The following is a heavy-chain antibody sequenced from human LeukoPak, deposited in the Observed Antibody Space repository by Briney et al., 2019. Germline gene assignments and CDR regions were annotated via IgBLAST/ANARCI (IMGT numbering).Heavy chain of an antibody. Sequence: SVKGSCKASGGTFSSYAISWVRQAPGQGLEWMGGIIPIFGTANYAQKFQGRVTITADESTSTAYMELSSLRSEDTAVYYCARATMIVVVITTKPSYYGMDVWGQGTTVTVSS. CDR3: ARATMIVVVITTKPSYYGMDV. CDR2: IIPIFGTA. CDR1: GGTFSSYA. J-gene: IGHJ6*02. D-gene: IGHD3-22*01. V-gene: IGHV1-69*13.